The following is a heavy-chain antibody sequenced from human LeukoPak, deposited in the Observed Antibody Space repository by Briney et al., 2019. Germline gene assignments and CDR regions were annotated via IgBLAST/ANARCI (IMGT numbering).Heavy chain of an antibody. V-gene: IGHV3-15*01. CDR2: IKSKTDGGAT. J-gene: IGHJ4*02. Sequence: GRSHRLSCTASGFTLFTFNNAWMSWVRQTPGKGLEWIGRIKSKTDGGATEDTAPVKGRFSISRDDSKNTVYMQMNSLKTEDTAVYYCTTDLLDYWGQGNLVTVSS. CDR1: GFTLFTFNNAW. CDR3: TTDLLDY.